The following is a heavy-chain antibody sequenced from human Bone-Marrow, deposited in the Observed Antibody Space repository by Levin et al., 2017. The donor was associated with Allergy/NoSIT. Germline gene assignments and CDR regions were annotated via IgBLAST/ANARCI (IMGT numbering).Heavy chain of an antibody. Sequence: GGSLRLSCAASGFTVGDYWMSWVRQAPGKGLEWVANIKQDGSERHSVDSVKGRFTISRDNAKNSLYLQMSSLRAEDTAVYYCARVPWSGAYFDYWGQGTLVTVSS. D-gene: IGHD6-25*01. J-gene: IGHJ4*02. CDR2: IKQDGSER. CDR1: GFTVGDYW. V-gene: IGHV3-7*04. CDR3: ARVPWSGAYFDY.